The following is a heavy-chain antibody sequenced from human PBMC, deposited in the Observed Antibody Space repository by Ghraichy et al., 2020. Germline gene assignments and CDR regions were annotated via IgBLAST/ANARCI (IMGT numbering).Heavy chain of an antibody. CDR2: ISSGGALI. CDR3: ARELPSPHYGMDV. D-gene: IGHD3-10*01. V-gene: IGHV3-21*01. CDR1: GFAISTYS. J-gene: IGHJ6*02. Sequence: GESLNISCVASGFAISTYSMDWVRQAPGKGLEWVSSISSGGALIYYADSMRGRFTISRDNAKNSLYLQMNTLRAEDTAVYYCARELPSPHYGMDVWGQGTTVTVSS.